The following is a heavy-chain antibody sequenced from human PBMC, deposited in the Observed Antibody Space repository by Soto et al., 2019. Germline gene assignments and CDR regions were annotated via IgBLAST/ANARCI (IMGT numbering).Heavy chain of an antibody. Sequence: QVQLVESGGGVVQPGRSLRLSCAASGFTFSSYGMPWVRQAPGKGLEWVAVIWYDGSNKYYADSVKGRFTISRDNSKNTLYLQMNSLRAEYTAVYYCARDYDSSGYPRYYFDYWGQGTLVTVSS. D-gene: IGHD3-22*01. CDR2: IWYDGSNK. CDR3: ARDYDSSGYPRYYFDY. V-gene: IGHV3-33*01. CDR1: GFTFSSYG. J-gene: IGHJ4*02.